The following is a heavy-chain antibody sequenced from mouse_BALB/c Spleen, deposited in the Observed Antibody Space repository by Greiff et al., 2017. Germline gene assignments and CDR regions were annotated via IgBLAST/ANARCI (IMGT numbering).Heavy chain of an antibody. D-gene: IGHD1-1*01. CDR3: ARALRWFDD. Sequence: VMLVESGAELARPGASVKLSCKASGYTFTSYWMQWVKQRPGQGLEWIGAIYPGDGDTRYTQKFKGKATLTADKSSSTAYMQLSSLASEDSAVYYCARALRWFDDWGQGTTLTVSS. CDR1: GYTFTSYW. CDR2: IYPGDGDT. J-gene: IGHJ2*01. V-gene: IGHV1-87*01.